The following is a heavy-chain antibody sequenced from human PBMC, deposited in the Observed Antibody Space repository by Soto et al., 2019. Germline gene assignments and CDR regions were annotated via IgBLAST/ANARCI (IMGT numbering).Heavy chain of an antibody. J-gene: IGHJ4*02. V-gene: IGHV5-51*01. CDR1: GYSFTSYW. Sequence: GESLKISCKGSGYSFTSYWIGWVCQMPGKGLEWMGIIYPGDSDTRYSPSFQGQVTISADKSISTAYLQWSSLKASDTAMYYCAREGVYCSGGSCYWDPFDYWGQGTLVTVSS. CDR2: IYPGDSDT. CDR3: AREGVYCSGGSCYWDPFDY. D-gene: IGHD2-15*01.